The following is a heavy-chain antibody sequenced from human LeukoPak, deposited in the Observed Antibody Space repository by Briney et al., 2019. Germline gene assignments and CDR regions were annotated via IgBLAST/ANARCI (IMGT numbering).Heavy chain of an antibody. CDR1: GYTFTSYG. Sequence: ASVKVSCKASGYTFTSYGISWVRQAPGQGLEWMGWISPYNGNTNYAQNLQGRVTMTTDTSTSTAYMELRSLRSDDTAVYYCARVFYDYYYYYMDVWGKGTTVTVSS. V-gene: IGHV1-18*01. J-gene: IGHJ6*03. D-gene: IGHD2/OR15-2a*01. CDR3: ARVFYDYYYYYMDV. CDR2: ISPYNGNT.